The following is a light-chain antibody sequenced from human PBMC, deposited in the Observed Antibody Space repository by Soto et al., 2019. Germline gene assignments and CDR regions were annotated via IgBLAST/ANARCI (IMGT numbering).Light chain of an antibody. CDR1: SRDVGGYNY. CDR2: EVT. J-gene: IGLJ3*02. Sequence: QSALTQPPSASGSPGQSVTISCTETSRDVGGYNYVSWYQQYPGRAPKLMIYEVTKRPSGVPDRFSGSKSGNTASLTVSGLQAEDEADYYCSSYAASNNFYFVFGGGTKLTVL. V-gene: IGLV2-8*01. CDR3: SSYAASNNFYFV.